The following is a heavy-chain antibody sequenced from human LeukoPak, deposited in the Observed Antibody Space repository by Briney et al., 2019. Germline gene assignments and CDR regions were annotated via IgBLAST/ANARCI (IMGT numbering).Heavy chain of an antibody. D-gene: IGHD3-10*01. CDR2: IYTSGST. Sequence: PSETLSLTCTVSGGSISSGSYYWSWIRQPAGKGLEWIGRIYTSGSTNYNPSLKSRVTISVDTSKNQFSLKLSSVTAADTAVYYCARSYYYGSGGYGMDVWGQGTTVTVSS. V-gene: IGHV4-61*02. CDR3: ARSYYYGSGGYGMDV. J-gene: IGHJ6*02. CDR1: GGSISSGSYY.